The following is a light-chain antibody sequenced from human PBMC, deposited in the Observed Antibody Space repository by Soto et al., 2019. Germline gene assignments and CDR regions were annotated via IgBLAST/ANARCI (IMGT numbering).Light chain of an antibody. CDR1: SSDVGSYNL. CDR2: EVT. V-gene: IGLV2-23*02. Sequence: QSVLTQPASVSGSPGQLITISCTVTSSDVGSYNLVSWYQQLPGKAPKLSIYEVTERPSGVSNRFSGSKSGNTASLTISGLQTEDEAEYYCCSYAGNSTFVFGPGTKVTVL. J-gene: IGLJ1*01. CDR3: CSYAGNSTFV.